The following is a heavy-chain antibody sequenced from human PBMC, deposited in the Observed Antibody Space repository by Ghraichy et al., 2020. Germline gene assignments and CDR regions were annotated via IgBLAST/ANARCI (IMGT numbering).Heavy chain of an antibody. J-gene: IGHJ4*02. CDR2: ISYDGSNK. V-gene: IGHV3-30*18. D-gene: IGHD3-22*01. CDR3: AKTLYYYDSSGHYPGY. Sequence: GGSLRLSCAASGFTFSSYGMHWVRQAPGKGLEWVAVISYDGSNKYYADSVKGRFTISRDNSKNTLYLQMNSLRAEDTAVYYCAKTLYYYDSSGHYPGYWGQGTLVTVSS. CDR1: GFTFSSYG.